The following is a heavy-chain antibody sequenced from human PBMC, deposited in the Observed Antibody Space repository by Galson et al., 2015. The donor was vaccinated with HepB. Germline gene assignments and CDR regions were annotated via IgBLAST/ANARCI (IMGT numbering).Heavy chain of an antibody. CDR1: GGSISSSSYY. Sequence: ETLSLTCTVSGGSISSSSYYWGWIRQPPGKGLEWIGSIYYSGSTYYNPSLKSRVTISVDTSKNQFSLKLSSVTAADTAVYYCATSADYGDYGTFDYWGQGTLVTVSS. CDR3: ATSADYGDYGTFDY. CDR2: IYYSGST. V-gene: IGHV4-39*07. D-gene: IGHD4-17*01. J-gene: IGHJ4*02.